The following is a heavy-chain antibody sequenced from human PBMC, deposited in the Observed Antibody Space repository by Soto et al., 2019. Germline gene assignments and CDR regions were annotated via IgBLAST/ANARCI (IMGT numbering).Heavy chain of an antibody. CDR3: AKDGAAAGPFAFDI. CDR1: GGSISSGGYS. CDR2: IYHSGST. Sequence: SETLSLTCAVSGGSISSGGYSWSWIRQPPGRGLEWIGYIYHSGSTYYNPSLKSRVTISVDRSKNQFSLKLSSVTAADTAVYYCAKDGAAAGPFAFDIWGQGTMVTVSS. D-gene: IGHD6-13*01. V-gene: IGHV4-30-2*01. J-gene: IGHJ3*02.